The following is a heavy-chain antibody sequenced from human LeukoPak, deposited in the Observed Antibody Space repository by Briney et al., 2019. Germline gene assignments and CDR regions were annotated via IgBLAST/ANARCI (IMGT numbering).Heavy chain of an antibody. D-gene: IGHD6-19*01. J-gene: IGHJ6*02. CDR2: ISGSGGST. Sequence: GGSLRLSCAASGFTFSSYAMSWVRQAPGKGLEWVSAISGSGGSTYYADSEKGRFTISRDNAKNSLYLQMNSLRAEDTAVYYCARDPQWLVYYYYYYGMDVWGQGTTVTVSS. V-gene: IGHV3-23*01. CDR1: GFTFSSYA. CDR3: ARDPQWLVYYYYYYGMDV.